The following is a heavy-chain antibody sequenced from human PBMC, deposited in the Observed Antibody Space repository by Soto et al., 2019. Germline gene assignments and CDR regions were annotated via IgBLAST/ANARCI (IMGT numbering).Heavy chain of an antibody. CDR3: ARQGFGPLHGLVDV. V-gene: IGHV4-59*08. D-gene: IGHD3-10*01. CDR2: VHHSWGS. J-gene: IGHJ6*02. Sequence: PSETLSLTCTVSGGSISSYYWSWFRQSPGKRMEWIGYVHHSWGSSYNPSLQSRVAISLDTSKSQLSLKVTSVTATDTAVYYCARQGFGPLHGLVDVWGQGTTVTVSS. CDR1: GGSISSYY.